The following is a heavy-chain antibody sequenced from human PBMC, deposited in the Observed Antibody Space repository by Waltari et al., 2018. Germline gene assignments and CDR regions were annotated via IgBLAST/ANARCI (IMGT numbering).Heavy chain of an antibody. CDR2: SNRDGSAT. CDR3: ARPLYYSDSSGYYPTYYFDS. D-gene: IGHD3-22*01. J-gene: IGHJ4*02. V-gene: IGHV3-74*01. CDR1: GFTFRSHW. Sequence: EVQLVESGGGLVQPGGSLRLSCVVSGFTFRSHWMHCVPQVPGKGLVWVSRSNRDGSATSYADSVKGRFTISRDNAKSTLYLQMNNLRDEDTAVYYCARPLYYSDSSGYYPTYYFDSWGQGTLVTVSS.